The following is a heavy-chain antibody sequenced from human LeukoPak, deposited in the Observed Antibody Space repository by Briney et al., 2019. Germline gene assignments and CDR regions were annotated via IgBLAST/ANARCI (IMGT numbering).Heavy chain of an antibody. CDR1: GFTFSSYA. CDR2: ISYDGSNK. Sequence: GGSLRLSCAASGFTFSSYAMHWVRQAPGKGLEWVAVISYDGSNKYYADSVKGRFTISRDSSKNTLYLQMNSLRAEDTAVYYRARGYYYDSSGYKGPYYFDYWGQGTLVTVSS. D-gene: IGHD3-22*01. V-gene: IGHV3-30-3*01. J-gene: IGHJ4*02. CDR3: ARGYYYDSSGYKGPYYFDY.